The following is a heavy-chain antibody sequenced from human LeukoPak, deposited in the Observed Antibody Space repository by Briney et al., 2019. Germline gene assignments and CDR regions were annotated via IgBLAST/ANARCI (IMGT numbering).Heavy chain of an antibody. CDR2: IYSGGST. J-gene: IGHJ4*02. CDR3: ARDRGHSSGWYPLDY. V-gene: IGHV3-53*01. D-gene: IGHD6-19*01. CDR1: GFTVSSNY. Sequence: GGSLRLSCAASGFTVSSNYMSRVRQAPGKGLEWVSVIYSGGSTYYADSVKGRFTISRDNSKNTLYLQMNSLRAEDTAVYYCARDRGHSSGWYPLDYWGQGTLVTVSS.